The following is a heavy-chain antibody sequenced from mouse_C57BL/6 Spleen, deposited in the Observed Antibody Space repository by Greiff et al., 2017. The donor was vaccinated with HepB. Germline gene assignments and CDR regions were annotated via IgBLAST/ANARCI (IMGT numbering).Heavy chain of an antibody. V-gene: IGHV1-63*01. J-gene: IGHJ4*01. D-gene: IGHD1-1*01. Sequence: VQLQQSGAELVRPGTSVKMSCKASGYTFTNYWIGWAKQRPGHGLEWIGDIYPGGGYTNYNEKFKGKATLTADKSSSTAYMQFSSLTSEDSASYYCSRTDYGSTYAKDYWGQGTSVTVSS. CDR2: IYPGGGYT. CDR3: SRTDYGSTYAKDY. CDR1: GYTFTNYW.